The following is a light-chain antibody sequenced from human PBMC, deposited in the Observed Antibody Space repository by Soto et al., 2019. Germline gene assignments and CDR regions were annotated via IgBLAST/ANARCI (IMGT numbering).Light chain of an antibody. J-gene: IGKJ4*01. CDR3: QQFVGSPLT. Sequence: EIVMTQSPATLSVSPGERATHSCRARQRGSSNLAWYRQKPGQAPRLLIYGASTRAAGIPDRFSGSGSGTDFTLTISRLEPEDFAVYYCQQFVGSPLTFGGGTKVDI. CDR1: QRGSSN. CDR2: GAS. V-gene: IGKV3-15*01.